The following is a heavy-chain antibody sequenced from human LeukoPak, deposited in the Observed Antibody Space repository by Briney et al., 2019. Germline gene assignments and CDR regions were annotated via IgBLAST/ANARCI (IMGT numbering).Heavy chain of an antibody. CDR3: ARLGMYYYGSGRPSRNWFDP. J-gene: IGHJ5*02. D-gene: IGHD3-10*01. Sequence: SETLSLTCAVYGGSFSGYYWSWIRQPPGKGLEWIGEMNHSGSTNYNPSLKSRVTISVDTSKNQFSLKLSSVTAADTAVYYCARLGMYYYGSGRPSRNWFDPWGQGTLVTVSS. V-gene: IGHV4-34*01. CDR1: GGSFSGYY. CDR2: MNHSGST.